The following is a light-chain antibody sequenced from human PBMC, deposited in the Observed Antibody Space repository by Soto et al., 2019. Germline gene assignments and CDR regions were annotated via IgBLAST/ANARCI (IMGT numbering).Light chain of an antibody. CDR1: KGISNF. J-gene: IGKJ4*01. CDR3: QKFNTAPLT. V-gene: IGKV1-27*01. CDR2: LSS. Sequence: IQMTQYPSTLSASVGDSVTITCRASKGISNFLAWFQQIPGKGPKLLKILSSHLQSGGSSRFIASGSGTNFTLIITSLQPEHVATSYCQKFNTAPLTFGGGTKVQIK.